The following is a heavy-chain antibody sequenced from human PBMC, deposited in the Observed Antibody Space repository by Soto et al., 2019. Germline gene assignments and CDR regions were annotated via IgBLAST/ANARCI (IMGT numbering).Heavy chain of an antibody. D-gene: IGHD6-13*01. CDR1: GFTFSSYS. V-gene: IGHV3-21*01. CDR3: ARVSSRVAAAGTISSFDY. CDR2: ISSSSSYI. Sequence: GGSLRLSCSASGFTFSSYSMNWVRQAPGKGLEWVSSISSSSSYIYYADSVKGRFTISRDNAKNSLYLQMNSLRAEDTAVYYCARVSSRVAAAGTISSFDYWGQGTLVTVSS. J-gene: IGHJ4*02.